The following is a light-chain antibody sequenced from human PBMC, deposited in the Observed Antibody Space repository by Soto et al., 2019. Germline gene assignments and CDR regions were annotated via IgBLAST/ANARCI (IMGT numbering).Light chain of an antibody. J-gene: IGKJ5*01. V-gene: IGKV3-20*01. CDR2: GAS. CDR3: QQYGSSPLT. CDR1: QSVSSSY. Sequence: EIVLTQSPGTLSLSPGERATLSCRASQSVSSSYLAWYQQTPGQAPRLLIYGASTRATGIPDRFSGGGSGTDFTHTISRLEPEDFAVYYCQQYGSSPLTFGQGTRLEIK.